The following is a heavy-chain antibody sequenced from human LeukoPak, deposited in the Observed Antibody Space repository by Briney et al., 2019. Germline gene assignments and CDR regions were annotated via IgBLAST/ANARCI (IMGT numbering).Heavy chain of an antibody. D-gene: IGHD3-3*01. Sequence: SETLSLTCAVYGGSFSGYYWSWIRQPPGKGLEWIGEINHSGSTNYNPSLKSRVTKSVDTSKNQFSLRLSSVTAADTAVYYCARIPKYDFWSGYYWFDPWGQGTLVTVSS. V-gene: IGHV4-34*01. J-gene: IGHJ5*02. CDR3: ARIPKYDFWSGYYWFDP. CDR1: GGSFSGYY. CDR2: INHSGST.